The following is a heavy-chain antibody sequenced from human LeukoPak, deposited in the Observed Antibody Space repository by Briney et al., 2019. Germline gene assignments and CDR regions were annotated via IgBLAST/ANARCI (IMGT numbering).Heavy chain of an antibody. CDR1: GGSISSYY. CDR3: AKSGGDSGGYYLYYGMDV. Sequence: ETLSLTCTVSGGSISSYYWSWVRQAPGKGLEWVSAISGSGKSTYYADSVKGRFTISRDNSKNTLYLQMNSLRAEDTAVYYCAKSGGDSGGYYLYYGMDVWGQGTTVTVSS. J-gene: IGHJ6*02. CDR2: ISGSGKST. V-gene: IGHV3-23*01. D-gene: IGHD3-10*01.